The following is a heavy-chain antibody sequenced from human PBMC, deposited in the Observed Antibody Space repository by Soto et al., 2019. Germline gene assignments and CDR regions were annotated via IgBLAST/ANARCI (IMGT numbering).Heavy chain of an antibody. D-gene: IGHD2-8*02. Sequence: SETLSLTCAVYGGSFSGYSWTWIRQPPGTGLEWIGEINHSGSTNYNPSLKGRVTISVDTSKNHFSLKLTSVTAADTAVYYCASDKITGLFDYWGQGTLVTVSS. CDR3: ASDKITGLFDY. CDR1: GGSFSGYS. V-gene: IGHV4-34*01. J-gene: IGHJ4*02. CDR2: INHSGST.